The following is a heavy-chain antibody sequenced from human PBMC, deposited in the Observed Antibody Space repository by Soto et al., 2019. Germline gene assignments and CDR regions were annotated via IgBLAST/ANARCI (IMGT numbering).Heavy chain of an antibody. V-gene: IGHV1-58*01. Sequence: SVKVSCKASGLTFTNSAVQWVRQARGQRLEWIGWIVVGSGDTKYAQKLQERVTIIRDMSTSTAYMELSSLKSEDTAVYYCATSRTRGGNPAVAHWGQGTPVTVSS. CDR2: IVVGSGDT. CDR1: GLTFTNSA. J-gene: IGHJ5*02. D-gene: IGHD2-15*01. CDR3: ATSRTRGGNPAVAH.